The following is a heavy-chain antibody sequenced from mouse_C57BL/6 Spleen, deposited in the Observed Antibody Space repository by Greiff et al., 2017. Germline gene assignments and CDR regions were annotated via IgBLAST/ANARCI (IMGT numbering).Heavy chain of an antibody. CDR2: ISSGGDYI. J-gene: IGHJ2*01. Sequence: EVMLVESGAGLVKPGGSLKLSCAASGFTFSSYAMPWVRQTPEKRLEWVAYISSGGDYIYYADTVKGRFTISRDKARNTQYLQMSSLTSEDTALYYCTTYVDYCFGYWGQGTTLTVAS. D-gene: IGHD2-4*01. CDR1: GFTFSSYA. V-gene: IGHV5-9-1*02. CDR3: TTYVDYCFGY.